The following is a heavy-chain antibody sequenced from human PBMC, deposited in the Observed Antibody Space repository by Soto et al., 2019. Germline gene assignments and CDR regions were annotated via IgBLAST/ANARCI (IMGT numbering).Heavy chain of an antibody. Sequence: EVHLVESGGGLVQPGGSLRLSCAASGFTFSSYSRNWVRQAPGKGLEWVSYITSSGTTVYYADSVRGRFTISRDNAKNSLYLQMNSLRDVDTAVYYCARGSSNWAYYFDFWGQGTLVTVSS. CDR1: GFTFSSYS. CDR3: ARGSSNWAYYFDF. CDR2: ITSSGTTV. V-gene: IGHV3-48*02. D-gene: IGHD6-13*01. J-gene: IGHJ4*02.